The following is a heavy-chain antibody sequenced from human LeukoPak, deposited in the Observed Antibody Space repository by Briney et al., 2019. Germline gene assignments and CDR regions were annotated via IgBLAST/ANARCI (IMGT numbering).Heavy chain of an antibody. V-gene: IGHV1-69*04. D-gene: IGHD6-13*01. CDR3: ARDGACQQSYYYYGMDV. J-gene: IGHJ6*02. CDR1: GGTFSSYA. CDR2: IIPILGIA. Sequence: ASVKVSCKASGGTFSSYAISWVRQAPGQGLEWMGRIIPILGIANYAQKFQGRVTITADKSTSTAYMELSSLRSEDTAAYYCARDGACQQSYYYYGMDVWGQGTTVTVSS.